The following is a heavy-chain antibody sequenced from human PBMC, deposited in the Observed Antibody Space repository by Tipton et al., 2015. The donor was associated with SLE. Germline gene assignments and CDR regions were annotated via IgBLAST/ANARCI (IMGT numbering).Heavy chain of an antibody. V-gene: IGHV4-34*01. CDR3: AKGTYSSGWSDAVEI. CDR1: GGSFSGYY. CDR2: INHSGST. D-gene: IGHD6-19*01. J-gene: IGHJ3*02. Sequence: LRLSCAVYGGSFSGYYWSWIRQPPGKGLEWIGEINHSGSTNYNPSLKSRVTISVDTSKNQFSLKLSSVTAADTAVYYWAKGTYSSGWSDAVEIWGQGTMVTVSS.